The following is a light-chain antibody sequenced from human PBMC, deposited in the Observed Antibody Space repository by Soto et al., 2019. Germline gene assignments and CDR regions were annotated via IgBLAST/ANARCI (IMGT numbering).Light chain of an antibody. CDR2: AAS. CDR1: QSLLHSNGYNY. V-gene: IGKV2-28*01. Sequence: EIVLTQSPLSLPVTPGEPASISCRSSQSLLHSNGYNYVDWYQQKPGKAPKLLIYAASSLQSGVPSRFSGSGSRTDFTLTITSLQPEDFATYYCQQLFDSPITFGQGTRLDIK. J-gene: IGKJ5*01. CDR3: QQLFDSPIT.